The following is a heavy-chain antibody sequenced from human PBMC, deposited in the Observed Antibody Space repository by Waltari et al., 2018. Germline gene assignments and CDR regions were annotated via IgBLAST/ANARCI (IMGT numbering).Heavy chain of an antibody. CDR3: ARDQGPYYYYGMDV. V-gene: IGHV3-7*01. CDR1: GFTFSSYW. Sequence: EVQLVESGGGLVQPGGSLRLSCAASGFTFSSYWMSWVRQAPGKGLEWVANIKQDGSEKYYVDSVKGRFTISRDNAKNSLYLQMNSLRAEDTAVYYCARDQGPYYYYGMDVWGQGTTVTVSS. CDR2: IKQDGSEK. J-gene: IGHJ6*02.